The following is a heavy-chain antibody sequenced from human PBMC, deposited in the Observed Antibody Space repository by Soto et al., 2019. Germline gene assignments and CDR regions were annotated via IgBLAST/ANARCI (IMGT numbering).Heavy chain of an antibody. CDR2: IYYSGST. Sequence: SETLSLTCTVSGGSIDTYYWSWIRQPPGKGLQWIGYIYYSGSTTYSPSLKSRVTISVDTSKNQFSLKLTSMTAADTAVYYCARQKAMGATFFDSWGQGALVTVSS. J-gene: IGHJ4*02. D-gene: IGHD1-26*01. CDR1: GGSIDTYY. V-gene: IGHV4-59*08. CDR3: ARQKAMGATFFDS.